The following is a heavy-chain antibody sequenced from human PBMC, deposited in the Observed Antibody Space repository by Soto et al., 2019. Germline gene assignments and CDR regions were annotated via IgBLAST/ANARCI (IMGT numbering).Heavy chain of an antibody. CDR1: GYTFTGYY. V-gene: IGHV1-2*02. CDR2: INPNSGGT. CDR3: ARGDTMIVVVSPVDS. D-gene: IGHD3-22*01. J-gene: IGHJ4*02. Sequence: GASVKVSCKASGYTFTGYYMHWVRQAPGQGLEWMGWINPNSGGTNYAQKFQGRVTMTRDTSISTAYMELSRLRSEDTAVYYCARGDTMIVVVSPVDSWGQGTLVTVSS.